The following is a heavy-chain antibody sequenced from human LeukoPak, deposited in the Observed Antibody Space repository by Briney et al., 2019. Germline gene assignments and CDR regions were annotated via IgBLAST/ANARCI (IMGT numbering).Heavy chain of an antibody. Sequence: PSETLSLTCAVYGGSFSGYYWSWIRQPPGKGLEWIGEINHSGSTNYNPSLKSRVTISVDTSKNQFSLKLSSVTAADTAVYYCARAPTYYYGSGSPYFDYWGQGTLVTVSS. J-gene: IGHJ4*02. D-gene: IGHD3-10*01. CDR3: ARAPTYYYGSGSPYFDY. CDR2: INHSGST. V-gene: IGHV4-34*01. CDR1: GGSFSGYY.